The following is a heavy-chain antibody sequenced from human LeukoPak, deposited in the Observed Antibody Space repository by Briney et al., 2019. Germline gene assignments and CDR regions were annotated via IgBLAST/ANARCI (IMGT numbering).Heavy chain of an antibody. D-gene: IGHD1-26*01. J-gene: IGHJ4*02. Sequence: GGSLRLSCEASGVTFSSYAMSWVRQAPGKGLEWVSAISGSGGSTYYADSVKGRFTISRDNSKNTLYLQMNSLRAEDTAVYYCAKKVRSYYYFDYWGQGTLVTVSS. CDR2: ISGSGGST. V-gene: IGHV3-23*01. CDR1: GVTFSSYA. CDR3: AKKVRSYYYFDY.